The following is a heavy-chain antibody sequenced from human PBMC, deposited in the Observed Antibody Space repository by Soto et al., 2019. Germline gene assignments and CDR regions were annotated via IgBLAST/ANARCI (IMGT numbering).Heavy chain of an antibody. V-gene: IGHV3-30*18. Sequence: QVQLVESGGGVVQPGRSLRLSCAASGFTFSSYGMHWVRQAPGKGLEWVAVISYDGSNKYYADSVKGRFTISRDNSKNTLYLQMNSLRAEDTAVYYCAKDSLGYCTNGVCYKRGGFDYWGQGTLVTVSS. J-gene: IGHJ4*02. CDR2: ISYDGSNK. CDR3: AKDSLGYCTNGVCYKRGGFDY. CDR1: GFTFSSYG. D-gene: IGHD2-8*01.